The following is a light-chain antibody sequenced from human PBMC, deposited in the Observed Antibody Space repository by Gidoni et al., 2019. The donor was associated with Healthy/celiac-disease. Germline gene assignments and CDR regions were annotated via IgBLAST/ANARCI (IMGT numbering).Light chain of an antibody. CDR3: CSYAGSSTWV. J-gene: IGLJ3*02. CDR2: EGS. Sequence: QSALTQPASVSGSPGQSITISCTGTSSDVGSYNLVSWYQQNPGKAPKLMLYEGSKRPSGVSNRFSGSKSGNTASLTMSGLQAEDEADYYCCSYAGSSTWVFGGGTKLTGL. V-gene: IGLV2-23*01. CDR1: SSDVGSYNL.